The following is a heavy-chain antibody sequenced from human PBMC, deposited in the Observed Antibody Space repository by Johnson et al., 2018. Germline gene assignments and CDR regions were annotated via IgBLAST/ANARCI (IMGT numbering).Heavy chain of an antibody. CDR1: GFTFSSYG. CDR2: ISYDGSKK. V-gene: IGHV3-30*03. D-gene: IGHD3-3*01. Sequence: QVQLVESGGGVVQPGRSLRLSCAASGFTFSSYGMHWVRQAPGKGLEWVAVISYDGSKKYYVDSVKGRFTISRDNVKNSLYLQMNSLRAEDTAGYYCARDLSGYYTYYYYYGLDVWGQGTTVTVSS. CDR3: ARDLSGYYTYYYYYGLDV. J-gene: IGHJ6*02.